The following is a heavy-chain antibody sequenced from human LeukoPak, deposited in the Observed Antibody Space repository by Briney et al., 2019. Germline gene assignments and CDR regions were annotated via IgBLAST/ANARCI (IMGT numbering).Heavy chain of an antibody. Sequence: GGSLRLSCAASGFTFSNYAVTWVRQAPGKGLEWVSSITGSGGGTYYADSVKGRSTISRDNSKNTVFLQMNSLKAEDTAVYYCAKDRGVDFWSGYYLDYWGQGTLVTVSS. CDR1: GFTFSNYA. D-gene: IGHD3-3*01. J-gene: IGHJ4*02. CDR2: ITGSGGGT. V-gene: IGHV3-23*01. CDR3: AKDRGVDFWSGYYLDY.